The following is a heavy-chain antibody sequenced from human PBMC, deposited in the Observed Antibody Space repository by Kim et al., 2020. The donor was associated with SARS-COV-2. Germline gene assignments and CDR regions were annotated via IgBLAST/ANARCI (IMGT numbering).Heavy chain of an antibody. V-gene: IGHV3-43*02. J-gene: IGHJ4*02. D-gene: IGHD1-7*01. CDR1: VFCFYDYA. CDR3: VKVANWNYDYFDS. CDR2: IRGDGSTR. Sequence: SLLLSFSSSVFCFYDYAMHWVRQAPGKSLEWVALIRGDGSTRDYVDSVKGRFTISRDNSRNSLYLQMNSLKTDDTAVYYCVKVANWNYDYFDSWGPGTLVTVSS.